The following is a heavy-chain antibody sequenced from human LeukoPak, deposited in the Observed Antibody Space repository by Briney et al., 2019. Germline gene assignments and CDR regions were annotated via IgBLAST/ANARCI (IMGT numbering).Heavy chain of an antibody. D-gene: IGHD3-10*01. CDR3: ARGEGSGTYYPRFDP. J-gene: IGHJ5*02. CDR2: IWYDGSNK. CDR1: GFTFSSYD. V-gene: IGHV3-33*01. Sequence: GRSLRLSCAASGFTFSSYDMHWVRQAPGKGLEWVAVIWYDGSNKYYVDSVKGRFTISRDNSKNTLYLQMNSLRAEDTAVYYCARGEGSGTYYPRFDPWGQGTLVTVSS.